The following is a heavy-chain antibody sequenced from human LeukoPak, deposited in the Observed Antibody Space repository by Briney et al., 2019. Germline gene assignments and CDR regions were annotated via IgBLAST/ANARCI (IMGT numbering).Heavy chain of an antibody. CDR2: INPNSGGT. V-gene: IGHV1-2*02. D-gene: IGHD3-3*02. CDR3: ARDGVSRGGDWFDP. CDR1: GYTFTGYY. Sequence: GASVKVSCKASGYTFTGYYMHWVRQAPGQGLEWMGWINPNSGGTNYAQKFQGRVTMTRDTSISTAYMELSRLRSDDTAVYYCARDGVSRGGDWFDPWGQRTLVTVSS. J-gene: IGHJ5*02.